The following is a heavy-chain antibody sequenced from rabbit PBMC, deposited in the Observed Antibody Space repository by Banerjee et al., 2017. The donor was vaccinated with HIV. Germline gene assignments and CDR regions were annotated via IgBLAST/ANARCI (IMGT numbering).Heavy chain of an antibody. V-gene: IGHV1S28*01. Sequence: QSLEESGGDLVKPEGSLTLTCKASEFDFSIYAITWVRQAPGKGLEYIGYITYGGSAYYASWVNGRFTISRENTQNTLYLQLNSLTAADTATYFCARSNNYYDMDLWGQGTLVTVS. CDR3: ARSNNYYDMDL. J-gene: IGHJ6*01. CDR1: EFDFSIYA. CDR2: ITYGGSA.